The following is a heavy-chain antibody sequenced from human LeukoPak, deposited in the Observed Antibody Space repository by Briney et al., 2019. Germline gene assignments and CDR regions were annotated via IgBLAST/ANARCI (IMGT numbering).Heavy chain of an antibody. V-gene: IGHV3-13*01. Sequence: GGSLRLSCAASGFTFSNSDMHWVRQAAGKGLEWVSAIGTVGDTYYPGSVKGRFTISRENAKNSLYLQMNSLRAEDTAVYYCTREQDREASATVVGDYWGQGTLVTVSS. CDR2: IGTVGDT. CDR1: GFTFSNSD. J-gene: IGHJ4*02. CDR3: TREQDREASATVVGDY. D-gene: IGHD4-23*01.